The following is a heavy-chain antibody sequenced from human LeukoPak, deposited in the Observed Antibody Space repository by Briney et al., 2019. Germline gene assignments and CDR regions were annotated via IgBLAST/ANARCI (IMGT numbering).Heavy chain of an antibody. V-gene: IGHV4-30-4*01. CDR2: MYYSGST. CDR1: GGSISSGDYY. CDR3: ARPYYYDSRIDP. Sequence: PSETLSLTCTVSGGSISSGDYYWSWIRQPPGKGLEWIAYMYYSGSTYYNPSLKSRVTMSADTSENQLSLKLSSVTAADTAVYYCARPYYYDSRIDPWGQGILVTVSS. J-gene: IGHJ5*02. D-gene: IGHD3-22*01.